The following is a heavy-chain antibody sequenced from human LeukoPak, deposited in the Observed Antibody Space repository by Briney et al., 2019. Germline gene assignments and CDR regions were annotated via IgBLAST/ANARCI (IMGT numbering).Heavy chain of an antibody. CDR2: ISWNSGSI. D-gene: IGHD1-7*01. J-gene: IGHJ4*02. V-gene: IGHV3-9*01. Sequence: GGSLRLSCAASGFTFDDYAMHWVRQAPGKGLEWVSGISWNSGSIGYADSVKGRFTISRDNAKNSLYLQMNSLRAEDTALYYCAKDKLHGGKYYFDYWGQGTLVTVSS. CDR3: AKDKLHGGKYYFDY. CDR1: GFTFDDYA.